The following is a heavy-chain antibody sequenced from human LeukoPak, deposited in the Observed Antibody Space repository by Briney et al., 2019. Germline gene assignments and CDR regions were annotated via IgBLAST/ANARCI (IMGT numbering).Heavy chain of an antibody. D-gene: IGHD4-11*01. Sequence: PGGSLRLSCAASGFTFDDYAMHWVRQAPGKGLEWVSGISWNSGSIGYADSVKGRFTISRDNAKNSLYLQMNSLRAEDMALYYCARGRGDSSHDYRRHKESYYFDYWGLGTLVTVSS. V-gene: IGHV3-9*03. CDR2: ISWNSGSI. CDR1: GFTFDDYA. J-gene: IGHJ4*02. CDR3: ARGRGDSSHDYRRHKESYYFDY.